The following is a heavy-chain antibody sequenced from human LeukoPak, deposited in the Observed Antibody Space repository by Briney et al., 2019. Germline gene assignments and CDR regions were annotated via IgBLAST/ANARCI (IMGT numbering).Heavy chain of an antibody. CDR2: THYSGNT. CDR3: ARWGATVNAFDV. V-gene: IGHV4-59*08. CDR1: DDSITSYY. Sequence: SETLSLTCSVSDDSITSYYWNWIRQPPGKPLEWIGYTHYSGNTNYNPSLKSRVTTLVDTSNNQFSLKLSSVTAADTAVYYCARWGATVNAFDVWGQGTLVTVSS. J-gene: IGHJ3*01. D-gene: IGHD1-26*01.